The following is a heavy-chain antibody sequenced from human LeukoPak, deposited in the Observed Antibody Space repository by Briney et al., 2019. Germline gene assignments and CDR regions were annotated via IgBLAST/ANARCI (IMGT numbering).Heavy chain of an antibody. CDR2: IYTSGTT. J-gene: IGHJ6*03. CDR1: GGSISSYY. CDR3: ARAEDGYRSSLYYYYMDV. D-gene: IGHD6-19*01. V-gene: IGHV4-4*07. Sequence: PSETLSLTCTVSGGSISSYYWSWIRQPAGKGLEWIGRIYTSGTTNYNPSLRSRVSMSVDTSKNQFSLKLSFVTAADTAVYYCARAEDGYRSSLYYYYMDVWGKGTTVTVSS.